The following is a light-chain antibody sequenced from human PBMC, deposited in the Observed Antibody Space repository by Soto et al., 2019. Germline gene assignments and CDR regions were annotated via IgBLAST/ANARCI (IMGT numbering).Light chain of an antibody. CDR2: LNSDGSH. J-gene: IGLJ3*02. CDR3: QTWGTGIPHWV. V-gene: IGLV4-69*01. CDR1: SGHSSYA. Sequence: QSVLTQSPSASASLGASVKLTCTLSSGHSSYAIAWHQQQPEKGPRYLMKLNSDGSHSKGDGIPDRFSGSSSGAERYLTISSLQSEDEADYYCQTWGTGIPHWVFGGGTQLTVL.